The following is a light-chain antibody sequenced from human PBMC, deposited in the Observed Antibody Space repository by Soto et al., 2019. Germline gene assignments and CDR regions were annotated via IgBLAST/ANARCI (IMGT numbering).Light chain of an antibody. J-gene: IGKJ1*01. CDR3: QQYNSSPA. V-gene: IGKV1-5*03. Sequence: DIQMTQSPSTLSASVGDRVTITCRASQSISSWLAWYQQKPGKAPKLLIYKASSLESGVPSRFSGSGSGTEFTLTISSLQPDDFATYYCQQYNSSPAFGQGIKVEIK. CDR1: QSISSW. CDR2: KAS.